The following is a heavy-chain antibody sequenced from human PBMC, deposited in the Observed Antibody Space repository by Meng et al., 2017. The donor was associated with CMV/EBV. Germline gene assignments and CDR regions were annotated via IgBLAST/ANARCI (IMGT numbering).Heavy chain of an antibody. CDR2: TFFSGST. CDR1: GGSLSSVGPY. Sequence: SETLSLTCTVSGGSLSSVGPYWSWIRQHPGKGREWIGYTFFSGSTYYNPSLKSRVTITVATSKNQSSLKPSSVTAADTAVYYCAGGPAERGYCSSTSCREGFDPWGQGTLVTVSS. V-gene: IGHV4-31*03. D-gene: IGHD2-2*01. J-gene: IGHJ5*02. CDR3: AGGPAERGYCSSTSCREGFDP.